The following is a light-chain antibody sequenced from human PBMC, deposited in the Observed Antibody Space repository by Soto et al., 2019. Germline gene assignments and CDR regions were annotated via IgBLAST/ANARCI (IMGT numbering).Light chain of an antibody. CDR3: GTWDSSLSAGPYV. J-gene: IGLJ1*01. Sequence: QSVLTQPPSVSAAPGQKVTISCSGSSSNIGNNYVSWYQQLPGTAPKLLIYDNNKRPSGIPDRFSGCKSGTSATLGITGLQTGDEADYYCGTWDSSLSAGPYVFGTGTMLTVL. CDR1: SSNIGNNY. V-gene: IGLV1-51*01. CDR2: DNN.